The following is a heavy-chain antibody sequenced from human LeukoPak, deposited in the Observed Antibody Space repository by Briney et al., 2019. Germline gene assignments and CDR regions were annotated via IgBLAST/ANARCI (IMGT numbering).Heavy chain of an antibody. Sequence: PGGSLRLSCAASGFPFDDYGMSWVRQAPGKGLEWVSGINWNGGSTGYADSVKGRFTISRDNAKNSLYLQMNSLRAEDTALCYCARGNRIVVVPAAYDYWGQGTLVTVSS. D-gene: IGHD2-2*01. CDR1: GFPFDDYG. CDR2: INWNGGST. V-gene: IGHV3-20*04. CDR3: ARGNRIVVVPAAYDY. J-gene: IGHJ4*02.